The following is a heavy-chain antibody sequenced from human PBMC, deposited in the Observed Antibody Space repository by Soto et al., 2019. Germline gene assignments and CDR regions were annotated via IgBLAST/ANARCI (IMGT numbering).Heavy chain of an antibody. J-gene: IGHJ6*02. CDR3: ARDGSGWYSAYYYGMDV. D-gene: IGHD6-19*01. CDR2: IKQDGSEK. CDR1: GFTFSSYC. Sequence: GGSLRLSCAASGFTFSSYCMSWVRQAPGKGLEWVANIKQDGSEKYYVDSVKGRFTISRDNAKNSLYLQMNSLRAEDTAVYYCARDGSGWYSAYYYGMDVWGQGTTVTVSS. V-gene: IGHV3-7*04.